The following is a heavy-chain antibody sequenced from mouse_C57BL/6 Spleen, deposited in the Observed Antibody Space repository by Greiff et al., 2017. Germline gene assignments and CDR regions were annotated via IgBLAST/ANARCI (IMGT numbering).Heavy chain of an antibody. V-gene: IGHV8-8*01. CDR3: ARSYYCGSSYGYFDV. D-gene: IGHD1-1*01. CDR2: IWWDDDK. Sequence: QVTLKESGPGILQPSQTLSLTCSFSGFSLSTFGMGVGWIRQPSGKGLEWLAHIWWDDDKYYNPALKSRLPISKDTSKNQVFLKIAHVDTADTATYYCARSYYCGSSYGYFDVWGTGTTVTVSS. J-gene: IGHJ1*03. CDR1: GFSLSTFGMG.